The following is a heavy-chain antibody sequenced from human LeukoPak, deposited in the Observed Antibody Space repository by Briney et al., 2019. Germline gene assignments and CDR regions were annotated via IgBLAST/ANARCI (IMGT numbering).Heavy chain of an antibody. V-gene: IGHV4-34*01. Sequence: SETLSLTCAVYGGSFSGYYWSWIRQPPGKGLEWIGEINHSGGTNYNPSLKRRVTISVDTSKNQFSLKLSSVTAADTAVYYCAAHIVVVPAAMDGGYYYYMDVWGKGTTVTVSS. CDR1: GGSFSGYY. CDR3: AAHIVVVPAAMDGGYYYYMDV. CDR2: INHSGGT. J-gene: IGHJ6*03. D-gene: IGHD2-2*01.